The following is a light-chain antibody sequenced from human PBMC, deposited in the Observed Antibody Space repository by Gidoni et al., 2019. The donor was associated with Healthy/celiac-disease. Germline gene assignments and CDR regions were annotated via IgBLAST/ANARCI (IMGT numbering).Light chain of an antibody. CDR1: SSDVGVYNY. J-gene: IGLJ3*02. CDR3: SSYTSSSTPLWV. V-gene: IGLV2-14*01. CDR2: EVS. Sequence: QSALTPPASVSGSPGPSITISCTGPSSDVGVYNYVSWYQQHPGKAPKLMIYEVSNRPSGVSNRFSGSKSGNTASLTISGLQAEDEADYYCSSYTSSSTPLWVFGGGTKLTVL.